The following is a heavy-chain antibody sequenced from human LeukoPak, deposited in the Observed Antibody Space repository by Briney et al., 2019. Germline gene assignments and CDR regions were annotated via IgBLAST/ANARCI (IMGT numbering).Heavy chain of an antibody. V-gene: IGHV3-23*01. D-gene: IGHD1-26*01. CDR1: GFTFSSYA. CDR2: ISGSGSST. Sequence: GGSLRLSCAASGFTFSSYAMSWVRQAPGKGLEWVSVISGSGSSTYYADSVKGRFTISRDNSKNTLYLQMNSLRAEDTAVYYCARSAGSYYRFDYWGQGTLVTVSS. J-gene: IGHJ4*02. CDR3: ARSAGSYYRFDY.